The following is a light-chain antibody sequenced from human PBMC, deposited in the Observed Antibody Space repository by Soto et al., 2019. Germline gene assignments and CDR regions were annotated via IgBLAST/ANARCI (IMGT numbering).Light chain of an antibody. CDR1: ENVNSN. Sequence: EIVMTQSPGTLSVSPGERAVLSCRASENVNSNLAWYQQKPGQAPRLLIYGASTRATGIPARFSGNGSGTDFTLTISGLQSEDFAVYYCQQYNTWLRTFGQGTQV. CDR2: GAS. J-gene: IGKJ1*01. CDR3: QQYNTWLRT. V-gene: IGKV3-15*01.